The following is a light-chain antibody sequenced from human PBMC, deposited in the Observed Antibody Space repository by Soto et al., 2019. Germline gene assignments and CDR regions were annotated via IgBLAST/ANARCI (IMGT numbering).Light chain of an antibody. CDR2: GAT. CDR1: QSVTNSY. J-gene: IGKJ1*01. Sequence: EIVLTQSPGTLSLSPGERATLSCRASQSVTNSYIAWYQQKPGQAPRLLVYGATSRATGIPDRFTGSGSGTEFALPISRLEPEDFAIYSCHQYGASPWTFGQGTNVEIK. V-gene: IGKV3-20*01. CDR3: HQYGASPWT.